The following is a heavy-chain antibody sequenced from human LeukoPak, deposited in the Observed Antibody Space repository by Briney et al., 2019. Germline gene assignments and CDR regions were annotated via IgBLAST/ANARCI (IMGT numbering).Heavy chain of an antibody. CDR3: ARDHRDYYDSSGYYRGWYFDL. Sequence: SETLSLTCTVSGGSISSSSYYWGWIRQPPGKGLEWIGSIYYSGSTYYNPSLKSRVTISVDTSKNQFSLKLSSVTAADTAVYYCARDHRDYYDSSGYYRGWYFDLWGRGTLVTVSS. D-gene: IGHD3-22*01. V-gene: IGHV4-39*07. J-gene: IGHJ2*01. CDR1: GGSISSSSYY. CDR2: IYYSGST.